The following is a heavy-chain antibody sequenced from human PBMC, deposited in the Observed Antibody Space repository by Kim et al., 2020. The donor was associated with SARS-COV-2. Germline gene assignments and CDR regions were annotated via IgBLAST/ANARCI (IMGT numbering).Heavy chain of an antibody. CDR3: AKYERSSSFFFDYFDS. J-gene: IGHJ4*02. CDR2: ISASGAAT. V-gene: IGHV3-23*01. CDR1: AFTFNKFA. D-gene: IGHD3-22*01. Sequence: GGSLRLSCAGSAFTFNKFAMAWVRQAPGKGLEWVAGISASGAATYYADSVKGRFTISRDNSKNTLNLQMNSLRVEDSATYYCAKYERSSSFFFDYFDSWGQACLVTVSS.